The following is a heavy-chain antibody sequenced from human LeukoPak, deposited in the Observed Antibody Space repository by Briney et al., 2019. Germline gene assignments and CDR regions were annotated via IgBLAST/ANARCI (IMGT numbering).Heavy chain of an antibody. Sequence: ASVKVSCKASGYTFTSYDINWVRQATGHGLEWMGWMNPNSGNTGYAQKFQGRVTMTRNTSISTAYMELSSLRSEDTAVYYCARDPLEPIAVAGSWGQGTLVTVSS. J-gene: IGHJ5*02. D-gene: IGHD6-19*01. CDR3: ARDPLEPIAVAGS. CDR2: MNPNSGNT. V-gene: IGHV1-8*01. CDR1: GYTFTSYD.